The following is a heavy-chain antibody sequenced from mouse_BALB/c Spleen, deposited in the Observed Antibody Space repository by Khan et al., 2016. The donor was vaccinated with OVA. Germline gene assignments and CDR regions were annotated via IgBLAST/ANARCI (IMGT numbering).Heavy chain of an antibody. CDR3: ARAYYRCDGYYGMDY. J-gene: IGHJ4*01. Sequence: VQLQESGPGLVAPSQSLSITCTVSGFSLSRYNIHWVRQPPGKGLEWLGMIWGGGGTDYNSTLKSRLSIRKDNSKSQVLLKMNSLQTDDTAIYXCARAYYRCDGYYGMDYWGQGTSVTVTS. CDR2: IWGGGGT. V-gene: IGHV2-6-4*01. D-gene: IGHD2-14*01. CDR1: GFSLSRYN.